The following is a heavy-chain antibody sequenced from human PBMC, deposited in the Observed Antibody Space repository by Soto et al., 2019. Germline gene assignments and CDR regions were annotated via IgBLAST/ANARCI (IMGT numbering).Heavy chain of an antibody. D-gene: IGHD3-10*01. CDR3: AGGLTRYYYYYGMDV. J-gene: IGHJ6*02. CDR2: INHSGST. V-gene: IGHV4-34*01. CDR1: GGSFSGYY. Sequence: PSETLSLTCAVYGGSFSGYYWSWIRQPPGKGLEWIGEINHSGSTNYNPSLKSRVTISVDTSKNQFSLKLSSVTAADTAVYYCAGGLTRYYYYYGMDVWGQGTTVTSP.